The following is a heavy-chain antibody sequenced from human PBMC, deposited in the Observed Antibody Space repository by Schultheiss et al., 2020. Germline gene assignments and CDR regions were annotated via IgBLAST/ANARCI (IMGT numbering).Heavy chain of an antibody. CDR1: GGSFSGYY. Sequence: SATLSLTCAVYGGSFSGYYWSWIRQPPGKGLEWIGYIYYSGSTNYNPSLKSRVTISVDTSKNQFSLKLSSVTAADTAVYYCARTYSSSWYLSYYGMDVWGQGTTVTGSS. D-gene: IGHD6-13*01. J-gene: IGHJ6*02. CDR2: IYYSGST. CDR3: ARTYSSSWYLSYYGMDV. V-gene: IGHV4-59*01.